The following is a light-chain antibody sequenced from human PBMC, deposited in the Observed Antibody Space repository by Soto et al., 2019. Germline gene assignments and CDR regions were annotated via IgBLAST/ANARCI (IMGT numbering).Light chain of an antibody. CDR1: QSVGSN. CDR2: GAS. V-gene: IGKV3-15*01. CDR3: QHYNNWPPTWT. J-gene: IGKJ1*01. Sequence: EIVLTQSPATLSVSPGERATLSCRASQSVGSNLAWYQQNPGQAPRVLIYGASTRATGIPARFSGSESGTEFTLTISSLQSEDFAVYHCQHYNNWPPTWTFGQGTKVEVK.